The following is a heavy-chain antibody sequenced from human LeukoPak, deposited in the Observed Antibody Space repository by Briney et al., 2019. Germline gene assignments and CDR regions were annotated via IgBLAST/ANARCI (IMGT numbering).Heavy chain of an antibody. CDR2: ISSSSSYT. Sequence: PGGSLRLSCAASGFTFSDYYMSWIRQAPGKGLEWVSYISSSSSYTNYADSVKGRFTISRDNAKSSLYLQMNSLRAEDTAVYYCARASRYFDWLLSHFDYWGQGTLVTVSS. V-gene: IGHV3-11*06. D-gene: IGHD3-9*01. J-gene: IGHJ4*02. CDR1: GFTFSDYY. CDR3: ARASRYFDWLLSHFDY.